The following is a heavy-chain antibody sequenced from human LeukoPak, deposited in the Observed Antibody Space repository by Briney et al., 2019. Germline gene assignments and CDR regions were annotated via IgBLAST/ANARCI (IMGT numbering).Heavy chain of an antibody. CDR3: AKCDSSWYGTFDC. Sequence: PGGSLRLSCVASGFTFNDYAMHWVRQAPGKGLEWVSGISWNSGTIGYADSVRGRFTISRDHAKNSLCLQMNSLRAEDSAFYYCAKCDSSWYGTFDCWGQGTLVTVSS. V-gene: IGHV3-9*01. J-gene: IGHJ4*02. CDR2: ISWNSGTI. CDR1: GFTFNDYA. D-gene: IGHD6-13*01.